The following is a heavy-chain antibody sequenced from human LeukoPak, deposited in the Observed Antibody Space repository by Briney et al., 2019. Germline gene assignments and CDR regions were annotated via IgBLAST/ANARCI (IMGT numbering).Heavy chain of an antibody. J-gene: IGHJ6*02. Sequence: GGSLRLSCAASGFTVSSNYMSWVRQAPGKGLEWVSVIYSGGSTYYADSVKGRFTISRDNSKNTLYLQMNSLRAEDTAVYYCARERVAAAGTVYYGMDVWGQGTTVTVSS. D-gene: IGHD6-13*01. CDR3: ARERVAAAGTVYYGMDV. CDR1: GFTVSSNY. CDR2: IYSGGST. V-gene: IGHV3-66*01.